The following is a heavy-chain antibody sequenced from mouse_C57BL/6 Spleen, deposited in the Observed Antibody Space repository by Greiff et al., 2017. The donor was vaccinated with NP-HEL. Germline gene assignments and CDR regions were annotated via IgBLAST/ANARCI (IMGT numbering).Heavy chain of an antibody. J-gene: IGHJ2*01. Sequence: VQLQQPGAELVKPGASVKVSCKASGYTFTSYWMNWVKQRPGQGLEWIGRIHPSDSDTNYTQKFKGKAKLTVDKSSSTAYMQLSSLTSEDSAVYYCAIRCTTVVRGFDYWGQGTTRTVSS. CDR2: IHPSDSDT. CDR1: GYTFTSYW. V-gene: IGHV1-74*01. CDR3: AIRCTTVVRGFDY. D-gene: IGHD1-1*01.